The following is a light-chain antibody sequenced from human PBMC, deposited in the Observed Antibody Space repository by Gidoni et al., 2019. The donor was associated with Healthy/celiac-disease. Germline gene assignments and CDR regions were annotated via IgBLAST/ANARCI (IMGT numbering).Light chain of an antibody. CDR3: AAWDDSLNVWV. CDR1: SSNIGSNT. Sequence: QSVLPQPPSASGTPGQRVTNSCSGSSSNIGSNTVNWYQQLPGTAPKLLIYSKNQRPSGVPDRFSGSKSGTSASLAISGLQSEDEADYYCAAWDDSLNVWVFGGGTKLTVL. J-gene: IGLJ3*02. V-gene: IGLV1-44*01. CDR2: SKN.